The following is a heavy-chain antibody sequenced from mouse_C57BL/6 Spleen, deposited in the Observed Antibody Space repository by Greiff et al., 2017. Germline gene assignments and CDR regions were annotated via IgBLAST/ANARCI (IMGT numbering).Heavy chain of an antibody. V-gene: IGHV1-64*01. D-gene: IGHD2-5*01. Sequence: QVQLQQPGAELVKPGASVKLSCKASGYTFTSYWMHWVKQRPGQGLEWIGMIHPNSGSTNYNEKFKSKATLTVDKSSSTAYMQLSSLTSEDSAVYYCARDSNYWRAMDYWGQGTSVTVSS. CDR1: GYTFTSYW. CDR3: ARDSNYWRAMDY. CDR2: IHPNSGST. J-gene: IGHJ4*01.